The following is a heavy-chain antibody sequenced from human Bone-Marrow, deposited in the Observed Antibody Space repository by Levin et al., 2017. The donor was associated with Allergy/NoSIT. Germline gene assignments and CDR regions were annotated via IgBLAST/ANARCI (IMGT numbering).Heavy chain of an antibody. CDR3: AEHTRLYCSGGSCYSHYYYYGMDV. CDR2: ISGSGGST. CDR1: GFTFSSYA. V-gene: IGHV3-23*01. D-gene: IGHD2-15*01. Sequence: SCAASGFTFSSYAMSWVRQAPGKGLEWVSAISGSGGSTYYADSVKGRFTISRDNSKNTLYLQMNSLRAEDTAVYYCAEHTRLYCSGGSCYSHYYYYGMDVWGQGTTVTVSS. J-gene: IGHJ6*02.